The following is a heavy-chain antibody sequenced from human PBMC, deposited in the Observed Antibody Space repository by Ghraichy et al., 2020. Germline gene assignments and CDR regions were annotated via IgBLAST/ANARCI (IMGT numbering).Heavy chain of an antibody. D-gene: IGHD3-10*01. CDR2: ISGSGGST. CDR3: AKGYGSGSSGGRYFQH. V-gene: IGHV3-23*01. CDR1: GFTFSSYA. Sequence: GGSLRLSCAASGFTFSSYAMSWVRQAPGKGLEWVSAISGSGGSTYYADSVKGRFTISRDNSKNTLYLQMNSLRAEDTAVYYCAKGYGSGSSGGRYFQHWGQGTLVTGSS. J-gene: IGHJ1*01.